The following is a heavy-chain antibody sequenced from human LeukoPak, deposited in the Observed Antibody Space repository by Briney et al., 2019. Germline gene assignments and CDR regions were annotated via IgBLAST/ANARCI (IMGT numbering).Heavy chain of an antibody. D-gene: IGHD1-14*01. CDR2: IYYSGST. CDR1: GGSISSYY. Sequence: PSETLSLTCTVSGGSISSYYWSWIRQPPGKGLKWIGYIYYSGSTNYNPSLKSRVTISVDTSKNQFSLKLSSVTAADTAVYYCARDRKAGLFDYWGQGTLVTVSS. J-gene: IGHJ4*02. CDR3: ARDRKAGLFDY. V-gene: IGHV4-59*01.